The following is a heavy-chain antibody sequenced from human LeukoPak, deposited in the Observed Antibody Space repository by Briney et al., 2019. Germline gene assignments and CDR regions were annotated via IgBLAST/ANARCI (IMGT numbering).Heavy chain of an antibody. D-gene: IGHD3-22*01. J-gene: IGHJ4*02. CDR2: INHRGST. CDR1: GGSFSGYY. CDR3: ARGLDSSGYRINFDY. Sequence: SETLSLTCAVYGGSFSGYYWSWIRQPPGKGLEWIGEINHRGSTNYNPSLKSRVTISVDTSKNQFSLKLSSVTAADTAVYHCARGLDSSGYRINFDYWGQGTLVTVSS. V-gene: IGHV4-34*01.